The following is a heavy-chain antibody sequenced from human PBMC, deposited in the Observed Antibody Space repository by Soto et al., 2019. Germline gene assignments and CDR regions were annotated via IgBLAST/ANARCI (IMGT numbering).Heavy chain of an antibody. V-gene: IGHV4-59*01. D-gene: IGHD2-15*01. J-gene: IGHJ6*02. Sequence: SETLSLTCTVSGGSISSYYWSWIRQPPGKGLEWIGYIYYSGSTNYNPSLKSRVTISVDTSKNQFSLKLSSVTAADTAVYYCARDRGGGPIGLYYGMDVWGQVTTVTVSS. CDR3: ARDRGGGPIGLYYGMDV. CDR1: GGSISSYY. CDR2: IYYSGST.